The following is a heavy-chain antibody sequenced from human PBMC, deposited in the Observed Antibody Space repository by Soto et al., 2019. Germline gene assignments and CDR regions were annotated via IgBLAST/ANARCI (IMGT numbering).Heavy chain of an antibody. V-gene: IGHV1-8*01. CDR2: MNPNSGNT. J-gene: IGHJ4*02. CDR3: ASCLSVGYFDILTGYYNLGPSFDY. D-gene: IGHD3-9*01. CDR1: GYTFTSYD. Sequence: ASVKVSCKASGYTFTSYDINWVRQATGQGLEWKGWMNPNSGNTGYAQKFQGRVTMTRNTSISTAYMELSSLRSEDTAFYYFASCLSVGYFDILTGYYNLGPSFDYSGQGTLVTVSS.